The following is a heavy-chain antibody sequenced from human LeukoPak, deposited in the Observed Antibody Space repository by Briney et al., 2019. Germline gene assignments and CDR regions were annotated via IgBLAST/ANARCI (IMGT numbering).Heavy chain of an antibody. V-gene: IGHV4-34*01. Sequence: SETLSLTCAVYGGSFSGYYWSWIRQPPGKGLEWIGEINHSGSTNYNPSLKSRVTISVDTSKNQFSLKLSSVTAADTAVYYCAGEYDVWSGYYGFSHWFDPWGQGTLVTVSS. CDR3: AGEYDVWSGYYGFSHWFDP. CDR1: GGSFSGYY. D-gene: IGHD3-3*01. J-gene: IGHJ5*02. CDR2: INHSGST.